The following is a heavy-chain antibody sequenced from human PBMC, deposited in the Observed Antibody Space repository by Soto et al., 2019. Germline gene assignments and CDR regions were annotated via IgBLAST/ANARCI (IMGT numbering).Heavy chain of an antibody. V-gene: IGHV3-30*18. Sequence: PVGSLRLSCAASGFTFRTYGMHWVRQAPGKGLEWVAVVSYDGSRQYYRESVRGRFIISRDNSKNTLSLQMNSLRPEDTSVYFCAKGQIPGSTGSPGYFDSWGQGAVVTVSS. CDR3: AKGQIPGSTGSPGYFDS. CDR2: VSYDGSRQ. D-gene: IGHD2-2*03. J-gene: IGHJ4*02. CDR1: GFTFRTYG.